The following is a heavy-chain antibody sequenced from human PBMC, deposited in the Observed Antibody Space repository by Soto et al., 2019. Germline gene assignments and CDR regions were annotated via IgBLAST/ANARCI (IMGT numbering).Heavy chain of an antibody. CDR1: GYTFNSHA. CDR3: GRDQSGIGYYVDWFDP. D-gene: IGHD3-10*02. CDR2: INAGNGNT. J-gene: IGHJ5*02. V-gene: IGHV1-3*01. Sequence: ASVKVSCKASGYTFNSHAIHWVRQAPGQRPEWLGWINAGNGNTYYSEKFEGRVTFTRDTAATTVIMELTSLTSEDTAIYYCGRDQSGIGYYVDWFDPWGQGTLVTVSS.